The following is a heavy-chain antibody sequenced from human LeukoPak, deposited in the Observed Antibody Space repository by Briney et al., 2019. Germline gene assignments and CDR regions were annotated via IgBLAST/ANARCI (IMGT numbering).Heavy chain of an antibody. J-gene: IGHJ3*01. Sequence: ASVKVSCKASGYTFTSYGISWVRQAPGQGLEWMGWISAYNGNTNYAQKLQGRVTMTTDTSTSTAYMELRSLRSDDTAVYYCARDPLLPPFDTGARETRAPLSPGGASAQTIIAF. D-gene: IGHD3-9*01. CDR1: GYTFTSYG. V-gene: IGHV1-18*01. CDR2: ISAYNGNT. CDR3: ARDPLLPPFDTGARETRAPLSPGGASAQTIIAF.